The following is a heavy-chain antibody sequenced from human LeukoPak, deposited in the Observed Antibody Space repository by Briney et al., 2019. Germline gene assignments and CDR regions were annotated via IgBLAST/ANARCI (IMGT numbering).Heavy chain of an antibody. V-gene: IGHV3-7*05. CDR3: ARDALGYCSGGRCYSPFDF. Sequence: GGSLRLSCAASGFTFSSYWMTWVRQGPGKGREWVATIDQVGSEKYYVDSVEGRFTVSRDNAKNSLYLQIHSLRAEDTAVYYCARDALGYCSGGRCYSPFDFWGQGTLVTVSS. CDR1: GFTFSSYW. CDR2: IDQVGSEK. D-gene: IGHD2-15*01. J-gene: IGHJ4*02.